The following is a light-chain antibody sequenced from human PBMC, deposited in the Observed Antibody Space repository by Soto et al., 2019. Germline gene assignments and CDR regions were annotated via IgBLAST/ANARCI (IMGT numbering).Light chain of an antibody. CDR1: SSDVGGYNY. J-gene: IGLJ2*01. CDR2: EVS. V-gene: IGLV2-8*01. Sequence: QSVLTQPPSASGSPGQSATISCTGTSSDVGGYNYVSWYQQHPGKAPKLMIYEVSKRPSGVPDRFSGSKSGKTDSLTVSGLQAEDEADYYCSSYAGSNVVVFGGGTQLTVL. CDR3: SSYAGSNVVV.